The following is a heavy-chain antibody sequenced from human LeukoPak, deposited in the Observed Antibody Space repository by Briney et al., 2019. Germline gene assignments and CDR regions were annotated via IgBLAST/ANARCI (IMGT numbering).Heavy chain of an antibody. J-gene: IGHJ5*02. Sequence: PSETLSLTCTVSGGSISSYYWSWIRQPAGKGLEWIGRIYTSGSTNYSPSLKSRVTMSVDTSKNQFSLKLSSVTAADTAVYYGARVNYYDSGAYYPGWFDPWGQGTLVTVSS. V-gene: IGHV4-4*07. CDR3: ARVNYYDSGAYYPGWFDP. D-gene: IGHD3-22*01. CDR1: GGSISSYY. CDR2: IYTSGST.